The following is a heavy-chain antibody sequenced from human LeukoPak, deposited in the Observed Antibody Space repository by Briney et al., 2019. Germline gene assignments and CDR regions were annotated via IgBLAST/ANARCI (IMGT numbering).Heavy chain of an antibody. J-gene: IGHJ4*02. CDR3: ARGADSSGYYYPFDY. Sequence: GGSLRLSCGASGFTFSHYAMNWVRQAPGQGLEWVASISYGGKNQYYADSVKGRFTTSRDNSKNTVYLQMNSLRPEDTAVYYCARGADSSGYYYPFDYWGQGTLVTVCS. D-gene: IGHD3-22*01. CDR2: ISYGGKNQ. CDR1: GFTFSHYA. V-gene: IGHV3-30*01.